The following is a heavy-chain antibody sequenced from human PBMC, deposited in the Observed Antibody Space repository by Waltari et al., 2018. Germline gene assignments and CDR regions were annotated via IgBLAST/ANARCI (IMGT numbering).Heavy chain of an antibody. V-gene: IGHV4-61*09. D-gene: IGHD6-19*01. CDR3: ARDRAASGWSY. CDR2: IDTSGST. CDR1: GGPIRRGTYY. J-gene: IGHJ4*02. Sequence: QVQLQESGPGLVKPSPPLSLTCTVPGGPIRRGTYYWPWIRQPAGKGLEWIGYIDTSGSTNYNPSLKSRVTISVDTSKNQFSLKLSSVTAADTAVYYCARDRAASGWSYWGQGTLVTVSS.